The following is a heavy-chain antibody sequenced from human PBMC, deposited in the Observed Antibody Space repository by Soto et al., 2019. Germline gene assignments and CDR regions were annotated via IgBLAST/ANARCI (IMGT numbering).Heavy chain of an antibody. CDR1: GGSFSGYY. CDR2: INHSGST. CDR3: ARGLKQLWLRGPGVWFDP. J-gene: IGHJ5*02. Sequence: PSETLSLTCAVYGGSFSGYYWSWIRQPPGKGLEWIGEINHSGSTNYNPSLKSRVTISVDTSKNQFSLKLSSVTAADTAVYYCARGLKQLWLRGPGVWFDPWGQGTLVTVSS. D-gene: IGHD5-18*01. V-gene: IGHV4-34*01.